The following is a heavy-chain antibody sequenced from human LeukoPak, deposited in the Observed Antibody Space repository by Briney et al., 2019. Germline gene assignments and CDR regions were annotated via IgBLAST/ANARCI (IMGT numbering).Heavy chain of an antibody. CDR3: ASVYNYGMDV. V-gene: IGHV1-46*01. Sequence: GASVKVSCKASGYTFTSYYMRWVRQAPGQGLEWMGILNPSGGSTSYAQKFQGRATLTRATSTSTVYMELSSLRSEDTAVYYCASVYNYGMDVWGQGTTVIVSS. CDR2: LNPSGGST. CDR1: GYTFTSYY. J-gene: IGHJ6*02.